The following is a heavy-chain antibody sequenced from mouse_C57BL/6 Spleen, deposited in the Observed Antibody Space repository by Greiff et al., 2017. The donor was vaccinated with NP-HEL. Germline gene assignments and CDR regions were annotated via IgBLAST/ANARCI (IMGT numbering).Heavy chain of an antibody. V-gene: IGHV1-80*01. CDR1: GYAFSSYW. J-gene: IGHJ1*03. D-gene: IGHD1-1*01. CDR2: IYPGDGDT. Sequence: QVQLKQSGAELVKPGASVKISCKASGYAFSSYWMNWVKQRPGKGLEWIGQIYPGDGDTNYNGKFKGKATLTADKSSSTAYMQLSSLTSEDSAVYFCAPTVVAHWYFDVWGTGTTVTVAS. CDR3: APTVVAHWYFDV.